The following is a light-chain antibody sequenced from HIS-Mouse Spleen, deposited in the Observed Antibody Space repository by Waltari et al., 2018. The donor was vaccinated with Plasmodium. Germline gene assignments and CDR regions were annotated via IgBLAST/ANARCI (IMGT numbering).Light chain of an antibody. Sequence: EIVLTQSPGTLSLSPGERGTLSCRASQSVSSSYLAWYQQKPGQAPRILIYGASSRATGIPDRFSGSGSGTDFTLTISRLEPEDFAVYYCQQYGSSGTFGQGTKVEIK. CDR3: QQYGSSGT. J-gene: IGKJ1*01. CDR1: QSVSSSY. CDR2: GAS. V-gene: IGKV3-20*01.